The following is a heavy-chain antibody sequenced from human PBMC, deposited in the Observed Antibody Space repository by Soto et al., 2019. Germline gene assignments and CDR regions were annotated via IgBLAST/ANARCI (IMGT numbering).Heavy chain of an antibody. CDR2: IYYSGST. J-gene: IGHJ4*02. V-gene: IGHV4-30-4*01. CDR3: ARAVPYYYGSGSYLDY. Sequence: PSETLSLTCTVSGGSISSGDYYWSWIRQPPGKGLEWIGYIYYSGSTYYNPSLKSRVTISVDTSKNQFSLKLSSVTAADTAVYYRARAVPYYYGSGSYLDYWGQGTLVTVSS. CDR1: GGSISSGDYY. D-gene: IGHD3-10*01.